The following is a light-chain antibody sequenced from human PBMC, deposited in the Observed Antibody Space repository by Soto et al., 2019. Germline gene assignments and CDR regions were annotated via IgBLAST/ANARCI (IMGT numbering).Light chain of an antibody. CDR1: QSINSW. Sequence: DIQMTQSPSTLSASVGDRVTITCRASQSINSWLAWYQQKPGKAPKLLIYKAPTLESGVPSRFSGSGSGTEFTLTISSLQPDDFATYYCQQYSSYPWTFGQGTKVEI. V-gene: IGKV1-5*03. CDR2: KAP. J-gene: IGKJ1*01. CDR3: QQYSSYPWT.